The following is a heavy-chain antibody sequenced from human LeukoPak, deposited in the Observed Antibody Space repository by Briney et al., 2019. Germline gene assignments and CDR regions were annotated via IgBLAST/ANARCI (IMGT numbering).Heavy chain of an antibody. CDR1: GYTFTGYY. V-gene: IGHV1-2*02. D-gene: IGHD2-15*01. CDR2: ISPNSGGT. CDR3: AKVSVAVPIADDIPDYFDF. Sequence: ASVKVSCKASGYTFTGYYIHWVRQAPGLGLEWVGWISPNSGGTNYAQKFQGRVTMTRDTSISTAYMELSMLKSDDTAVYYCAKVSVAVPIADDIPDYFDFWGQGTLVTVSS. J-gene: IGHJ4*02.